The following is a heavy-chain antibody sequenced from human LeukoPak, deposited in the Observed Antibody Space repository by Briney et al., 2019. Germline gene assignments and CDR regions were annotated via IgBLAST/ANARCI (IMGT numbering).Heavy chain of an antibody. J-gene: IGHJ5*02. Sequence: SETLSLTCAVYGGSFSGYYWSWIRQPPGKGLEWIGEINHSGSTNYNPSLKSRVTISVDTSKNQFSLKLSSVTAADTAVYYCARRIRLVINRGTFDPWGQGTLVTVSS. V-gene: IGHV4-34*01. CDR1: GGSFSGYY. CDR2: INHSGST. CDR3: ARRIRLVINRGTFDP. D-gene: IGHD3-9*01.